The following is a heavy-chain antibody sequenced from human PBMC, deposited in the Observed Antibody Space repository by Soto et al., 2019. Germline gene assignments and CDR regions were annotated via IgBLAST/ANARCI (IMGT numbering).Heavy chain of an antibody. J-gene: IGHJ4*02. CDR2: ITAYNGNT. CDR3: AQRRGYSNGEFDY. D-gene: IGHD5-18*01. Sequence: QVQLVQSGAEVKKPGASVKVSCKASGYTFTSYGISWVRQAPGQGLEWMGWITAYNGNTNYAQKLQGRVTMTTDTXTSTAYMELRSLRSDATAVYYCAQRRGYSNGEFDYWGQGTLVTVSS. V-gene: IGHV1-18*01. CDR1: GYTFTSYG.